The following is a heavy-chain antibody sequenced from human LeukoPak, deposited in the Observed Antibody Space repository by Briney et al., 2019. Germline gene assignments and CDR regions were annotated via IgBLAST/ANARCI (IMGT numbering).Heavy chain of an antibody. D-gene: IGHD4-23*01. J-gene: IGHJ4*02. V-gene: IGHV3-30*18. CDR3: AKGWSGGND. CDR2: ISYDGSNK. Sequence: GGSLRLSCAASGFTFSGYGMHWVRQAPGKGLEWVAVISYDGSNKYYADSVKGRFTISRDNSKNTLYLQMNSLRAEDTAVYYCAKGWSGGNDWGQGTLVTVSS. CDR1: GFTFSGYG.